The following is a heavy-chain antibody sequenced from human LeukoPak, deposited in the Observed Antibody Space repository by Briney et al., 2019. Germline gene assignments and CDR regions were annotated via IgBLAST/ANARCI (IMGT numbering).Heavy chain of an antibody. CDR1: GFTFDDYA. D-gene: IGHD2-2*01. J-gene: IGHJ4*02. CDR2: ISWNSGSI. V-gene: IGHV3-9*01. Sequence: GGSLRLSCAASGFTFDDYAMHWVRQAPGKGLEWVSGISWNSGSIGYADSVKGRFTISRDNAKNSLYLRMNSLRAEDTALYYCAKDIDGWGIGYCSSTSCAPFDYWGQGTLVTVSS. CDR3: AKDIDGWGIGYCSSTSCAPFDY.